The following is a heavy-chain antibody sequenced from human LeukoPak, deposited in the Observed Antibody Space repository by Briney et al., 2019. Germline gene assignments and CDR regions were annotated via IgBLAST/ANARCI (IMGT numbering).Heavy chain of an antibody. J-gene: IGHJ4*02. V-gene: IGHV3-74*01. D-gene: IGHD4-17*01. CDR2: ISSDGRST. CDR1: GFTFNSYW. Sequence: GGSLRLSCAASGFTFNSYWMHWVRQPPGKGLLGVSRISSDGRSTSYADSVKGRFTISRDNAKNTLYLQMNSLRAEDTAVYYCARDSDYGFDRWGQGTLVTVSS. CDR3: ARDSDYGFDR.